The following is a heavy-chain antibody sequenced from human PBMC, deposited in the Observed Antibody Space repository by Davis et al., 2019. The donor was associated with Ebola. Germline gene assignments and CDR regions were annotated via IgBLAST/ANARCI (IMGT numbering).Heavy chain of an antibody. CDR3: AKEGSSWDRYFDS. CDR2: ISGSGTSP. D-gene: IGHD6-13*01. J-gene: IGHJ4*02. V-gene: IGHV3-23*01. CDR1: GSTFSSYA. Sequence: GESLKISCAASGSTFSSYAMSWVRQAPGKGLEWVSAISGSGTSPYYADSVKGRFTISRDNSKNSLYLQMNSLRAEDTAVYYCAKEGSSWDRYFDSWGQGTLVAVSS.